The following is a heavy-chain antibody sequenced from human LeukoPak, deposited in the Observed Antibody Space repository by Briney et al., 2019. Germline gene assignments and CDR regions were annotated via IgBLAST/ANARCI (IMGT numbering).Heavy chain of an antibody. D-gene: IGHD2-15*01. Sequence: GASVKVSCKASGYTFTGYYMHWVRQAPGQGLEWMGWINPNSGGTNYAQKFQGRVTMTRDTSISTAYMELSRLRSDDTAVHYCARTAVVVAATSIAFDIWGQGTMVTVSS. V-gene: IGHV1-2*02. CDR3: ARTAVVVAATSIAFDI. J-gene: IGHJ3*02. CDR1: GYTFTGYY. CDR2: INPNSGGT.